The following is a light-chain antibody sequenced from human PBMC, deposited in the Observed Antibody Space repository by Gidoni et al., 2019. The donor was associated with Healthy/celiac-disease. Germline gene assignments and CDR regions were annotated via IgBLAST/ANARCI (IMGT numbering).Light chain of an antibody. Sequence: QSVLTQPPSMSATPGQRVTISCSGSSSNIGSNSVNWYQQLPGTAPKLLVYSTNRRPSGVPDRFSGSKSGTSASLAISGLQSEDEADYYCATRDDSLTGPVFGGGTKLTVL. CDR3: ATRDDSLTGPV. CDR2: STN. CDR1: SSNIGSNS. J-gene: IGLJ3*02. V-gene: IGLV1-44*01.